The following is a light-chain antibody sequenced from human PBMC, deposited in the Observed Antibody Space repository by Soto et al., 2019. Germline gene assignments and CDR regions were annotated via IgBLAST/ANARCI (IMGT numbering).Light chain of an antibody. CDR3: WLSFNADSV. V-gene: IGLV7-46*01. CDR2: DTS. J-gene: IGLJ2*01. Sequence: QTVVTQEPSLTVSPGGTVTLTCGSTTGAVTSSHYPYWLQQKPGQSPKTLIYDTSKTHSWTPARFSGSLLGGKAALTLSGAQPDDEAEYYCWLSFNADSVFGGGTKLTVL. CDR1: TGAVTSSHY.